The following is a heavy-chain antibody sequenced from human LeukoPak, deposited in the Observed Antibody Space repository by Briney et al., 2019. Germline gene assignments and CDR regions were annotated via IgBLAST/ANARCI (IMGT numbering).Heavy chain of an antibody. CDR3: ARDMVATTTLLSLQTDAFDI. CDR1: GYTFTSYY. V-gene: IGHV1-46*01. J-gene: IGHJ3*02. CDR2: INPSGGST. Sequence: ASVKVSCKASGYTFTSYYMHWVRQAPGQGLEWMGIINPSGGSTSYAQKFQGRVTMTRNTSTSTVYMELSSLRSEDAAVYYCARDMVATTTLLSLQTDAFDIWGQGTMVTVSS. D-gene: IGHD5-12*01.